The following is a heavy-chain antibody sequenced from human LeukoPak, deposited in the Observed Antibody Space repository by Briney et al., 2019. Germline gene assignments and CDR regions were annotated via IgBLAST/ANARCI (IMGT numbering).Heavy chain of an antibody. CDR1: GGPISSYY. V-gene: IGHV4-59*01. CDR3: ARGPVGGTTYNDGDAFDI. Sequence: SETLSLTCTVSGGPISSYYWSWIRQPPGKGLEWIGYIYYSGSTNYNPSLKSRVTISVDTSKNQFSLKLSSVTAADTAVYYCARGPVGGTTYNDGDAFDIWGQGTVVTVSS. D-gene: IGHD1-7*01. CDR2: IYYSGST. J-gene: IGHJ3*02.